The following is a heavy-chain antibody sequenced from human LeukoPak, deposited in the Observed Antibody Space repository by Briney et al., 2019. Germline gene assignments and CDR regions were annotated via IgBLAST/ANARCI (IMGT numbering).Heavy chain of an antibody. D-gene: IGHD3-9*01. J-gene: IGHJ4*02. CDR1: GGSFSGYY. CDR3: ARVRYSTLDY. CDR2: INHSGST. V-gene: IGHV4-34*01. Sequence: SETLSLTCAVYGGSFSGYYWSWIRQPPGKGLEWIGEINHSGSTNYNPSLKSRVTISVDTSKNQFSLKLSSVTAADTAVYYCARVRYSTLDYWSQGTLVTVSS.